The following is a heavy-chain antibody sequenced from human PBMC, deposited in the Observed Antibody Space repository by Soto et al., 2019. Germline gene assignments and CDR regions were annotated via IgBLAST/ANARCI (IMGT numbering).Heavy chain of an antibody. V-gene: IGHV1-69*01. CDR2: IIPIFGTA. Sequence: QVQLVQSGAEVKKPGSSVKVSCKASGGTFSSYAISWVRQAPGQGLEWMGGIIPIFGTANYAQKFQGRVTITADESTSTAYMELSSLRSEDTAVYYWARDSRAYSGSQRAFDIWGQGTMVTVSS. J-gene: IGHJ3*02. CDR3: ARDSRAYSGSQRAFDI. D-gene: IGHD1-26*01. CDR1: GGTFSSYA.